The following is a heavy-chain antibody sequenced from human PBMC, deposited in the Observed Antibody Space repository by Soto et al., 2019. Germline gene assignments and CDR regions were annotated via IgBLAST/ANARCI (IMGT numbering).Heavy chain of an antibody. J-gene: IGHJ6*02. Sequence: PSQTLSLTCAISGDSVSSNSAAWNWIRQSPSRGLEWLGRTYYRSKWYNDYAVSVKSRITINPDTSKNQFSLQLNSVTPEDTAVYYCAGVVLPDPWYYYYGMDVWGQGTTVTVSS. CDR1: GDSVSSNSAA. CDR2: TYYRSKWYN. V-gene: IGHV6-1*01. CDR3: AGVVLPDPWYYYYGMDV. D-gene: IGHD2-2*01.